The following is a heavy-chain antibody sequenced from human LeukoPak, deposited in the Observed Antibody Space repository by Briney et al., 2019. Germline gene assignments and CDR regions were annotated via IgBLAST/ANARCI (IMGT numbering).Heavy chain of an antibody. CDR2: ISTSSSYM. J-gene: IGHJ4*02. D-gene: IGHD4-11*01. V-gene: IGHV3-21*01. CDR3: ARDLEDYNNYGEIGF. Sequence: PGGSLRLSCAASGFTFSSYTMTWVRQAPGKGLEWVSSISTSSSYMYYGDSVKGRSTISRDNAKNSLYLQMSSLRAEDTAVYYCARDLEDYNNYGEIGFWGQGTLVTVSS. CDR1: GFTFSSYT.